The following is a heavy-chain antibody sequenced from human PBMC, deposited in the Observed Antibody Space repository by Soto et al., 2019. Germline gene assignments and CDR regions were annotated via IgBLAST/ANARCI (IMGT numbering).Heavy chain of an antibody. D-gene: IGHD2-8*01. Sequence: WGSLRLSCAASGFTFISYGIHFVRHSALKWLEWVAVIWYDGSNKYYADSVKGRFTISRDNSKNTLYLQMNSLRAEDTAVYYCARDFRDCTNGVCYTWGYYYYYGMDVWGQGTTVTVSS. CDR3: ARDFRDCTNGVCYTWGYYYYYGMDV. V-gene: IGHV3-33*01. J-gene: IGHJ6*02. CDR2: IWYDGSNK. CDR1: GFTFISYG.